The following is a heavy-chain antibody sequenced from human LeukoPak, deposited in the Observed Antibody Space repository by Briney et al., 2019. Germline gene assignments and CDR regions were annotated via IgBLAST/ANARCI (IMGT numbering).Heavy chain of an antibody. CDR1: GGSISSYY. Sequence: PSETLSLTCTVSGGSISSYYWSWIRHPPGKGLEWIGYIYYSGNTNYNPSPKSRVTISVDTSKNQFSLNLRSVTAADTAVYYCARGGTSWFDPWGQGTLVTVSS. D-gene: IGHD2-2*01. J-gene: IGHJ5*02. CDR3: ARGGTSWFDP. CDR2: IYYSGNT. V-gene: IGHV4-59*01.